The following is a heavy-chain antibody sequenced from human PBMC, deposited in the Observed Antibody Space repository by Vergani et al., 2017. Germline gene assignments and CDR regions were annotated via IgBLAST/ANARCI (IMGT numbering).Heavy chain of an antibody. V-gene: IGHV1-69*01. CDR1: GGTFSSYA. D-gene: IGHD2-15*01. CDR2: IIPIFGTA. Sequence: QVQLVQSGAEVKKPGSSVKVSCKASGGTFSSYAISLVRQAPGQGLEWMGGIIPIFGTANYAQKFQGRVTITADESTSTAYMELSSLRSEDTAVYYCARATCSGGSCYRGFEYWGQGSLITVSS. J-gene: IGHJ4*02. CDR3: ARATCSGGSCYRGFEY.